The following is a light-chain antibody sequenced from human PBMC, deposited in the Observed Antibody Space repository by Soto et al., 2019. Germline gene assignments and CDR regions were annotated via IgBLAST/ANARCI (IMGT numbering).Light chain of an antibody. CDR2: RAS. CDR3: QHFRSFPIT. CDR1: QGIGNY. Sequence: DIQMTQSPSSLSASVGDRVTITCRASQGIGNYLAWFQQKPGKAPKSLIFRASNLQGGVPSRFSGSGSGTDFTLTITSLQAEDFATYYCQHFRSFPITFGQGTRLEI. J-gene: IGKJ5*01. V-gene: IGKV1-16*01.